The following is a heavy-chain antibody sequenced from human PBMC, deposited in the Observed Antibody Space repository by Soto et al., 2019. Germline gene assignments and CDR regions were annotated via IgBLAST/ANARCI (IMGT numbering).Heavy chain of an antibody. CDR3: AREGPRPYYYYGMDV. CDR2: ISGYNGNT. J-gene: IGHJ6*02. V-gene: IGHV1-18*01. CDR1: GYTFTMSG. Sequence: QVQLVQSGAEVKKPGASVKVSCKSSGYTFTMSGISWVRQAPGQGLEWMGWISGYNGNTNYEQKFQNSANMTTDKSTNKAYMELRSLSSDDTAVFYCAREGPRPYYYYGMDVWGQGTTVTVSS.